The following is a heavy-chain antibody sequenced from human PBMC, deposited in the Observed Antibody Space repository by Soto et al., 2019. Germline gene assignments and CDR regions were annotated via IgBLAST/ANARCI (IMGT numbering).Heavy chain of an antibody. Sequence: DVLLVESGVGLIEPGGSLRLSCVASGFTFSDYYMDWIRQAPGKGLEWVGRIRDKANRYTTEYAASVKGRFTISRDDSNNSLYLEMNSLKTEDTAIYYCGRRRQRLVDYGGQGTLVTVSS. CDR1: GFTFSDYY. CDR3: GRRRQRLVDY. D-gene: IGHD6-25*01. V-gene: IGHV3-72*01. CDR2: IRDKANRYTT. J-gene: IGHJ4*02.